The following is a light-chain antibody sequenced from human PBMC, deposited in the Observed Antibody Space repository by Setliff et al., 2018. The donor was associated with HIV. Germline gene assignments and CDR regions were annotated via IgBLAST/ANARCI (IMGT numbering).Light chain of an antibody. V-gene: IGLV2-14*01. CDR2: EVS. J-gene: IGLJ1*01. Sequence: QSVLAQPASVSGSPGQSITMSCTGTSSDVGGYNYVSWYQQHPGKAPKLIIYEVSNRPSGVSNRFSGSKSGSTASLTISGLQAEDEADYYCSSYTSIYTYVFGTGTKVTVL. CDR3: SSYTSIYTYV. CDR1: SSDVGGYNY.